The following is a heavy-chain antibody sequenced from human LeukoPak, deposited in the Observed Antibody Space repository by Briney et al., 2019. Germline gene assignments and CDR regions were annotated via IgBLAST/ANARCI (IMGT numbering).Heavy chain of an antibody. V-gene: IGHV3-21*01. D-gene: IGHD2-15*01. CDR1: GFTFSSYS. CDR3: ARDRCSGGSCTRALFDY. Sequence: TGGSLRLSCAASGFTFSSYSMNWVRQAPGEGLEWVSSISSSSRYIYDADSVKGRFTISRDNAKNSLYLQMNSLRAEDTAVYYWARDRCSGGSCTRALFDYWGQGTLVTVSA. CDR2: ISSSSRYI. J-gene: IGHJ4*02.